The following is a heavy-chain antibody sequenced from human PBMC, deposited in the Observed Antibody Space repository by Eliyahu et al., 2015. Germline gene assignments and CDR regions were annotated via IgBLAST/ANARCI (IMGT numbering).Heavy chain of an antibody. Sequence: QVQLVQSGAEVKKPGASVKVSCKASGYTFTSYAXHWVRQAPGQRLELMGWINAGNGNTKYSQKFQGRVTITRDTSASTAYMELSSLRSEDTAVYYCARDGPYNWFDPWGQGTLVTVSS. V-gene: IGHV1-3*01. J-gene: IGHJ5*02. CDR3: ARDGPYNWFDP. CDR2: INAGNGNT. CDR1: GYTFTSYA.